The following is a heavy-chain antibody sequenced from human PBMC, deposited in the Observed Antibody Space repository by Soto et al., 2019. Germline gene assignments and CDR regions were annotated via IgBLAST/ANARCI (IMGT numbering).Heavy chain of an antibody. J-gene: IGHJ4*02. CDR3: AREFSNTPEAFDS. CDR1: GGSVNSDSYY. CDR2: IYYTGST. V-gene: IGHV4-61*01. Sequence: SSETLSLTCTVSGGSVNSDSYYWSWIRQPPGKGLEWIGYIYYTGSTNYNPSLESRVTISVDTSRNQFSLKLSSVTAADTAVFYCAREFSNTPEAFDSWGQGALVTVSS. D-gene: IGHD3-3*02.